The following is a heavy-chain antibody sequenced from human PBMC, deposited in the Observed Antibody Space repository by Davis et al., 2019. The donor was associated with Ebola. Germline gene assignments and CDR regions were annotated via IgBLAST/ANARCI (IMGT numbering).Heavy chain of an antibody. J-gene: IGHJ5*02. V-gene: IGHV3-11*04. CDR3: ARDQGPPEGSNWYWFDP. D-gene: IGHD6-13*01. CDR2: ISSSGSTI. Sequence: GGSLRLSCAASGFTFSDYYMSWIRQAPGKGLEWVSYISSSGSTIYYADSVKGRFTISRDNAKNSLYLQMNSLTDEDTSLYYCARDQGPPEGSNWYWFDPWGQGTLVTVSS. CDR1: GFTFSDYY.